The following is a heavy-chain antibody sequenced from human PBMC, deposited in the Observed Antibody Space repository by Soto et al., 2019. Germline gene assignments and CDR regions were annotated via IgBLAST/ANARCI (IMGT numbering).Heavy chain of an antibody. CDR2: IYHSGST. J-gene: IGHJ4*02. V-gene: IGHV4-30-2*01. CDR3: AAGGGLPRYY. CDR1: GGSISSGGYS. D-gene: IGHD5-12*01. Sequence: QLQLQESGSGLVKPSQTLSLTCAVSGGSISSGGYSWSWIRQPPGKGLEWIGYIYHSGSTYYNPSRKSRVTISVDRSKNQYSLKRRSVTAADTAVYYCAAGGGLPRYYWGQGTPVTVSS.